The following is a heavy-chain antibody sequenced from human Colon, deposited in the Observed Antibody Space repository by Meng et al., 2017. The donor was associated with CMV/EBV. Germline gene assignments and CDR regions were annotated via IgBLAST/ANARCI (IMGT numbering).Heavy chain of an antibody. CDR1: GFRFAGYE. Sequence: GGSLRLSCEASGFRFAGYEMNWVRQAPGKGLEWVGRMKSRIDGGTTDYAAPVKGRFTISRDDSKNTMYLEMNSLKTEDTAVYYCTTGAAYCGGDCFKYWGQGTLVTVSS. V-gene: IGHV3-15*01. J-gene: IGHJ4*02. CDR2: MKSRIDGGTT. CDR3: TTGAAYCGGDCFKY. D-gene: IGHD2-21*01.